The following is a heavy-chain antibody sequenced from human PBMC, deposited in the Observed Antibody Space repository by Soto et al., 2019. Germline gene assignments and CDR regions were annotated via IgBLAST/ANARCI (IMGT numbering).Heavy chain of an antibody. CDR3: AKDIGINFYDSSGYRSAEYFQH. CDR1: GFTFDDYA. V-gene: IGHV3-9*03. CDR2: ISWNSGSI. J-gene: IGHJ1*01. Sequence: GGSLRLSCAASGFTFDDYAMHWVRQAPGKGLEWVSGISWNSGSIGYADSVKGRFTISRDNAKNSLYLQMNSLRAEDMALYYCAKDIGINFYDSSGYRSAEYFQHWGQGTLVTVSS. D-gene: IGHD3-22*01.